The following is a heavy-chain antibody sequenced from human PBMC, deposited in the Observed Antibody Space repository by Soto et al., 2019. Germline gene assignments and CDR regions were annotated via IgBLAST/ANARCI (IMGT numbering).Heavy chain of an antibody. D-gene: IGHD2-21*02. J-gene: IGHJ4*02. CDR1: GFTFSSYE. CDR2: ISSSGSTI. V-gene: IGHV3-48*03. CDR3: ARGAYCGGDCYPPDY. Sequence: EVQLVESGGGLVQPGGSLRLSCAASGFTFSSYEMNWVRQAPGKGLEWVSYISSSGSTIYYADSVKGRFTISRDNAKNSLYLQRNSLRAEDTAVYYCARGAYCGGDCYPPDYWGQGTLVTFSS.